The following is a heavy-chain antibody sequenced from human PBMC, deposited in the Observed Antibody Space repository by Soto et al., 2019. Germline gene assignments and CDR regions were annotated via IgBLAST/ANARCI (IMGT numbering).Heavy chain of an antibody. V-gene: IGHV3-33*01. CDR2: IWYDGSNK. J-gene: IGHJ4*02. CDR1: GFTLSSYG. CDR3: ARDLRMYYYDSSGSSVGY. Sequence: GGSLRLSCAASGFTLSSYGMHWVRQAPGKGLEWVAVIWYDGSNKYYADSVKGRFTISRDNSKNTLYLQMNSLRAEDTAVYYCARDLRMYYYDSSGSSVGYWGQGTLVTVSS. D-gene: IGHD3-22*01.